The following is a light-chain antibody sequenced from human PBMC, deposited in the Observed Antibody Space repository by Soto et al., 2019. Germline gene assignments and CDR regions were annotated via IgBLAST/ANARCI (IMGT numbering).Light chain of an antibody. Sequence: QSALTQPSSVSGSPGQSVTISCTGTSSDVGGYNYVSWYQQFPGKAPKLIIFDVNKRPSGVPNRFSGSKSGNSASLTISGLQADDESDYYCSSYAGTSTWVFGGGTKVTVL. CDR2: DVN. V-gene: IGLV2-11*01. CDR3: SSYAGTSTWV. J-gene: IGLJ3*02. CDR1: SSDVGGYNY.